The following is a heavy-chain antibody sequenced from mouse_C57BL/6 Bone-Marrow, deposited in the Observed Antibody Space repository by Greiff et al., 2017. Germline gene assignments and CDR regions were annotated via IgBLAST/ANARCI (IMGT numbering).Heavy chain of an antibody. Sequence: QVQLQQSGAELVKPGASVKLSCKASGYTFTSYWMQWVKQRPGQGLEWIGEIDPSDSYTNYNQKLKGKATLTVDTSSSTAYMQLSSLTSEDSAVYYCARPLYYDYDGFAYWGQGTLVTVSA. V-gene: IGHV1-50*01. CDR3: ARPLYYDYDGFAY. J-gene: IGHJ3*01. D-gene: IGHD2-4*01. CDR2: IDPSDSYT. CDR1: GYTFTSYW.